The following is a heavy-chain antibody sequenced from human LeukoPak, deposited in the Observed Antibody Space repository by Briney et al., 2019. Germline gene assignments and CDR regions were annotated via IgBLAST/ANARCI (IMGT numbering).Heavy chain of an antibody. CDR3: ARQFDGSHPNAFDI. D-gene: IGHD1-26*01. Sequence: GGSLRLSCVASGLTVSINCMTWVRQAPGKGLEWVSVIYSDGNTYYSGSVKGRFTISRDNSKDTLYLQMNSLRAEDTAVYYCARQFDGSHPNAFDIWGQGTMVTVSS. V-gene: IGHV3-66*04. CDR2: IYSDGNT. J-gene: IGHJ3*02. CDR1: GLTVSINC.